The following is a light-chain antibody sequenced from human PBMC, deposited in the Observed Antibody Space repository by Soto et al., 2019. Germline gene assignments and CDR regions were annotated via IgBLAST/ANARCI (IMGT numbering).Light chain of an antibody. CDR3: MLLYTGARV. CDR2: DTS. J-gene: IGLJ3*02. CDR1: TGAVTSGHY. V-gene: IGLV7-46*01. Sequence: QTVVTQEPSLTVSPGGTVTLTCGSSTGAVTSGHYPYWFQQNPGQVPRRLIYDTSKRHSWTPARFSGSLLGGKAALTLSGAQPEDEADYYCMLLYTGARVFGGGTKLTVL.